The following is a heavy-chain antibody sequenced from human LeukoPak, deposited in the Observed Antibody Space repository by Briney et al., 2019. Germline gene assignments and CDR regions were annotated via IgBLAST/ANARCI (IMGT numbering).Heavy chain of an antibody. CDR1: GYTFTGYY. CDR2: IDPNSGDT. V-gene: IGHV1-2*02. D-gene: IGHD3-9*01. CDR3: TRDYDILTQ. Sequence: ASVKVSCKASGYTFTGYYMHWVRQAPGQGLGWMGWIDPNSGDTNYVQKFQGRVTMTRDTSITTAYMELSRLTSDDTAVYYCTRDYDILTQWGQGTLVTVSS. J-gene: IGHJ4*02.